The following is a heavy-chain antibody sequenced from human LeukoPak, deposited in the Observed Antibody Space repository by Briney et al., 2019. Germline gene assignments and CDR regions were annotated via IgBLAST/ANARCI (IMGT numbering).Heavy chain of an antibody. V-gene: IGHV3-21*04. J-gene: IGHJ4*02. CDR3: ARDSNYYGIDY. D-gene: IGHD3-10*01. CDR1: GFTFNSYI. CDR2: ISSSSS. Sequence: GGSLRLSCAASGFTFNSYIMNWVRQAPGKGLEWVSSISSSSSYYADSVKGRFTISRDNAKNSLYLQMNNLRAEDTAVYYCARDSNYYGIDYWGQGTLVTVSS.